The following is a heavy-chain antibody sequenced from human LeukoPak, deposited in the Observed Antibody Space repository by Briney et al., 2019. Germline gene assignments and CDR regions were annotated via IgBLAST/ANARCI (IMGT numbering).Heavy chain of an antibody. J-gene: IGHJ3*02. CDR3: AKGISGSYYFGAFDI. Sequence: GGPLRLSCGVCGFTFSRYSMHWVREAPGKGREWVSYISSSSSTIYYADSVKGRFTISRDNAKNSLYLQMNSLRAEDTALYYCAKGISGSYYFGAFDIWGQGTMVTVSS. CDR1: GFTFSRYS. D-gene: IGHD1-26*01. V-gene: IGHV3-48*04. CDR2: ISSSSSTI.